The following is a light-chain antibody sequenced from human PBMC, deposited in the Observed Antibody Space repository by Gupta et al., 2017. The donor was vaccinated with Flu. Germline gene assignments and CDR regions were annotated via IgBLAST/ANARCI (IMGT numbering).Light chain of an antibody. Sequence: QLVLTQSPSASASLGASVKLTCTLSSGHSSYAIAWHQQQPEKGPRYLMKLNNDGTHSKGDGISGRFSGSSSGAERYLTISSLQSEDEADYYCQTWDTGIQVFGGGTKLIVL. V-gene: IGLV4-69*01. CDR2: LNNDGTH. CDR1: SGHSSYA. J-gene: IGLJ3*02. CDR3: QTWDTGIQV.